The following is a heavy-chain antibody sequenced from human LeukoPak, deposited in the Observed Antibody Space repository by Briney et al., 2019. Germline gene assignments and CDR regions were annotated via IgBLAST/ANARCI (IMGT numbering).Heavy chain of an antibody. J-gene: IGHJ4*02. Sequence: ASVKVSCKASGYMFNSFGINWVRQAPGQGLEWMGWISPYTGSTNFAQKLQDRVTMTTDTSTRTAYMEVRSLTFDDTAVYYCAREGGYYYDSSGYWIDYWGQGTLVTVSS. D-gene: IGHD3-22*01. V-gene: IGHV1-18*01. CDR2: ISPYTGST. CDR3: AREGGYYYDSSGYWIDY. CDR1: GYMFNSFG.